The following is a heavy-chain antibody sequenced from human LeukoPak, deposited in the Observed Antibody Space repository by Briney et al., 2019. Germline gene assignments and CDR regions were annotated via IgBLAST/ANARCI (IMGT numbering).Heavy chain of an antibody. CDR2: ISSNGGST. CDR1: GFTFSSYA. Sequence: GGSLRLSCAASGFTFSSYAMNWVRQATGKGLEYVSAISSNGGSTYYANSVKGRFTISRDSSKNTLYLQMGSLRAEDMAVYYCARGLRYFDWLSPYFDNWGQGTLVTVSS. V-gene: IGHV3-64*01. J-gene: IGHJ4*02. D-gene: IGHD3-9*01. CDR3: ARGLRYFDWLSPYFDN.